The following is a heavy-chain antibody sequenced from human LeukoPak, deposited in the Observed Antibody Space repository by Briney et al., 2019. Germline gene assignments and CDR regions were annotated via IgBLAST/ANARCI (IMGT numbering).Heavy chain of an antibody. CDR1: GYTFTGYY. Sequence: EASVKVSCKASGYTFTGYYMHWVRQAPGQGLEWMGWINPNSGGTNYAQTFQGRVTMTRDTSISTAYMELSRLRSDDTAVYYCARVAAGTTGYYYYMDVWGKGTTVTVSS. CDR2: INPNSGGT. D-gene: IGHD1-7*01. J-gene: IGHJ6*03. V-gene: IGHV1-2*02. CDR3: ARVAAGTTGYYYYMDV.